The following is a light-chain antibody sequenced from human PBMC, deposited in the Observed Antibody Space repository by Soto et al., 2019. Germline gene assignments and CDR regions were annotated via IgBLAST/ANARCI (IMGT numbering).Light chain of an antibody. J-gene: IGLJ3*02. CDR3: QSYDSSLSGSPV. CDR1: SSNIGAGYD. V-gene: IGLV1-40*01. Sequence: QPVLTQPPSVSGAPGQRVTISCTGSSSNIGAGYDVHWYQQLPGTAPKLLIYGNSNRPSGVPDRFSGSKSGTSASLAITGLQAEDEADYYCQSYDSSLSGSPVFGGGTKVTVL. CDR2: GNS.